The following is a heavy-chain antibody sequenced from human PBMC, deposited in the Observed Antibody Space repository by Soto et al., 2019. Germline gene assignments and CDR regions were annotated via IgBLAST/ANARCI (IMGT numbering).Heavy chain of an antibody. J-gene: IGHJ5*02. CDR2: MNPGSGDT. CDR3: ARMASFGSLNWFDP. CDR1: GYTFTNND. Sequence: SVKDSCEASGYTFTNNDVTWGRQATGQGLEWMGWMNPGSGDTGYAQKFQGRVTMTRNISIATAYMELSSLRSEDTAIYYCARMASFGSLNWFDPWGQGTLVTVSS. V-gene: IGHV1-8*01. D-gene: IGHD5-18*01.